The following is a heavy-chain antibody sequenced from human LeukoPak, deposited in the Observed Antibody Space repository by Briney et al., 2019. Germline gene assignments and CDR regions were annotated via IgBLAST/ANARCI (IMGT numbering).Heavy chain of an antibody. CDR1: GGSISSGGYY. V-gene: IGHV4-30-2*01. D-gene: IGHD6-13*01. CDR2: IYHSGST. J-gene: IGHJ4*02. Sequence: SETLSLTCTVSGGSISSGGYYWRWIRQPPGKGLEWIGYIYHSGSTYYNPSLKSRVTISVDRSKNQFSLKLSSVTAADTAVYYCARSDSSWRFDYWGQGTLVTVSS. CDR3: ARSDSSWRFDY.